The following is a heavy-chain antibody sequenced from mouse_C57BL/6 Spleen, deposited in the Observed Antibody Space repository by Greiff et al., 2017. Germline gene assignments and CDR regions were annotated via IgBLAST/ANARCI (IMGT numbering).Heavy chain of an antibody. CDR2: IDPETGGT. CDR1: GYTFTDYE. CDR3: TRSLQPYYAMDY. Sequence: SGAELVRPGASVTLSCKASGYTFTDYEMHWVKQTPVHGLEWIGAIDPETGGTAYKQKFKGKAILTADKSSSTAYMELRSLTSEDSAVYYCTRSLQPYYAMDYWGQGTSVTVSS. J-gene: IGHJ4*01. V-gene: IGHV1-15*01. D-gene: IGHD6-1*01.